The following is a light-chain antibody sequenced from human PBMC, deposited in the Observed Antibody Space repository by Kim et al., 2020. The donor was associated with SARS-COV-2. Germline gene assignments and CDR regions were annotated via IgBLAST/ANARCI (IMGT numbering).Light chain of an antibody. Sequence: DIQMTQSPSTLSASVGERVTITCRASQSINRWLAWYQHKPGRAPKLLIYRTSTLGSGVPLRFTGGGSGTEFTLTISSLQPDKLATNYCQQNTSYASNSFRQGAR. CDR2: RTS. J-gene: IGKJ5*01. CDR3: QQNTSYASNS. CDR1: QSINRW. V-gene: IGKV1-5*03.